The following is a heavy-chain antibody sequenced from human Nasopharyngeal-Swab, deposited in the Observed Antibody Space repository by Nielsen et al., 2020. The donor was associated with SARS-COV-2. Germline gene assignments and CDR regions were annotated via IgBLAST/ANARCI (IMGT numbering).Heavy chain of an antibody. D-gene: IGHD2-15*01. V-gene: IGHV5-10-1*01. CDR2: IDPSDSYT. J-gene: IGHJ6*03. Sequence: GESLQMSCKGSGYSFTSYWISWVRQMPGKGVEWLGRIDPSDSYTNYSPSFQGHVTISADKSISTAYLQWSSLKASDTAMYYCARRAYCSGGSCYSPYYYYMDVWGKGTTVTVSS. CDR3: ARRAYCSGGSCYSPYYYYMDV. CDR1: GYSFTSYW.